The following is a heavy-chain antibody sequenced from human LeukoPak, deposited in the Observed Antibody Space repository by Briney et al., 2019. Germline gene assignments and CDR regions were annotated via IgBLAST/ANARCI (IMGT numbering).Heavy chain of an antibody. Sequence: ASVKVSCKASGYTFTGYYMHWVRQAPGQGLEWMARINPNSGGTNYAQKFQGRVTMTRDTSISTAYMELSRLRSDDTAVYYCARRSYSGYDLGFDYWGQGTLVTVSS. CDR2: INPNSGGT. CDR3: ARRSYSGYDLGFDY. D-gene: IGHD5-12*01. CDR1: GYTFTGYY. J-gene: IGHJ4*02. V-gene: IGHV1-2*06.